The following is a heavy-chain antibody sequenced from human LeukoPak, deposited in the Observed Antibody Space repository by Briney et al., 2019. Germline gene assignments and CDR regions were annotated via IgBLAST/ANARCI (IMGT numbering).Heavy chain of an antibody. CDR3: ASLHYDILTGYPNWFDP. J-gene: IGHJ5*02. V-gene: IGHV1-24*01. CDR2: FDPEDGET. Sequence: GASVNVSCKVSGYTLTELAMHWVRQAPGKGLEWMGGFDPEDGETIYAQKFQGRVAMTDNTSTATAYMELSSLRSEDTAVYYCASLHYDILTGYPNWFDPWGQGTLVTVSS. D-gene: IGHD3-9*01. CDR1: GYTLTELA.